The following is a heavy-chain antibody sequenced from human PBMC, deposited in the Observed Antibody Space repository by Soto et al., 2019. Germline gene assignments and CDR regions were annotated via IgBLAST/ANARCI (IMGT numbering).Heavy chain of an antibody. CDR2: IYSSGRT. Sequence: QVQLQESGPGPVKASETLSLTSTLSGGSTSGNYWSWIRQPAGKGLEWIGRIYSSGRTHYNPSLKSRVTMSVSTNHFSLKLNSVTAADTAVFYCARDFDVNTALDYWYFDLWGRGTLVTVSS. CDR3: ARDFDVNTALDYWYFDL. D-gene: IGHD5-18*01. CDR1: GGSTSGNY. V-gene: IGHV4-4*07. J-gene: IGHJ2*01.